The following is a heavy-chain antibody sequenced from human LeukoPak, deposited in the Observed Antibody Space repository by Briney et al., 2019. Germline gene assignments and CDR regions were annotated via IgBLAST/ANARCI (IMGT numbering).Heavy chain of an antibody. J-gene: IGHJ4*02. V-gene: IGHV4-59*01. Sequence: PSETLSLTCTVSGGSISSYYWSWIRQPPGKGLEWIGYIYYSGSTNYNPSLKSRVTISVDTSKNQFSLKLSSVTAADTAVYYCARGGYDSSGYYQTGYDYWGQGTLVTVSS. D-gene: IGHD3-22*01. CDR3: ARGGYDSSGYYQTGYDY. CDR1: GGSISSYY. CDR2: IYYSGST.